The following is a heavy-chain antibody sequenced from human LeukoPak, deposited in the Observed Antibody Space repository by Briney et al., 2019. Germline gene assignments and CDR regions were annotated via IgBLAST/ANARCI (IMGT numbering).Heavy chain of an antibody. CDR3: ARGYVDTGPNAFDI. Sequence: ASVKVSCKASGGTFSSYAISWVRQAPGQGLEWMGRIIPILGIANYAQKFQGRVTITADKSTSTAYMELSSLRSEDTAVYYCARGYVDTGPNAFDIWGQGTMVTVSS. CDR2: IIPILGIA. D-gene: IGHD5-18*01. V-gene: IGHV1-69*04. J-gene: IGHJ3*02. CDR1: GGTFSSYA.